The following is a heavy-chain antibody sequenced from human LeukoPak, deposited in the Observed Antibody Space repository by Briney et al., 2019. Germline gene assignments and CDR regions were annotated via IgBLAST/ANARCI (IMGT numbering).Heavy chain of an antibody. CDR2: IYSGDST. D-gene: IGHD6-13*01. V-gene: IGHV3-66*01. Sequence: GGSLRLSCAASGFTVSSNYMNWVRQAPGKGLEWVSVIYSGDSTYYSDAVKGRFTISRDISKNTLYLQMSSLRSEDTAVYFCASGRSGQVVNWFDPWGQGTLVTVSS. CDR3: ASGRSGQVVNWFDP. J-gene: IGHJ5*02. CDR1: GFTVSSNY.